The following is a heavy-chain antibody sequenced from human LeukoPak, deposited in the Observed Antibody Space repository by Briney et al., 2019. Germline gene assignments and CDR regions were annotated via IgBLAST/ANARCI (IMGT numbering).Heavy chain of an antibody. Sequence: KSSETLSLTCTVSGGSIGGYYGGWIGQPPGKRLEWIGYIYYSGSTNYNPSLKSRVTISVDTSKNQFSLKLSSVTAADTAVYYCARGLLYYYDSSGYYMHYYYYMDVWGKGTTVTISS. CDR1: GGSIGGYY. CDR2: IYYSGST. V-gene: IGHV4-59*01. D-gene: IGHD3-22*01. J-gene: IGHJ6*03. CDR3: ARGLLYYYDSSGYYMHYYYYMDV.